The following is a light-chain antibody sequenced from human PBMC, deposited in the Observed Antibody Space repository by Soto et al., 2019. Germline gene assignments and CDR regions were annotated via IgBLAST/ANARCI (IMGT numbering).Light chain of an antibody. Sequence: DMEMTQSPSSLSASVGDRVTITCRASQSISNYLNWYQHKPGKVPKLQIYAASSLQSGVPTRFIGSGSGTDFTLTINSLQPEDLATYYCQQSYGTPLPFGGGTKIEIK. CDR2: AAS. V-gene: IGKV1-39*01. J-gene: IGKJ4*01. CDR1: QSISNY. CDR3: QQSYGTPLP.